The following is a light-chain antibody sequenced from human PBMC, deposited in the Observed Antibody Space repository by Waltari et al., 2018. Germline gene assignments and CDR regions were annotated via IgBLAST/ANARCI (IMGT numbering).Light chain of an antibody. J-gene: IGKJ5*01. V-gene: IGKV3D-11*01. CDR1: QGVSSY. CDR2: DAS. CDR3: QQRSKWRGT. Sequence: EIVLTQSPATLSLSPGERATLACRASQGVSSYLAWYQQKPGQAPRLLIYDASNRATGIPARFSGSGPGTDFTLTISSLEPEDFAVYYCQQRSKWRGTFGQGTRLEIK.